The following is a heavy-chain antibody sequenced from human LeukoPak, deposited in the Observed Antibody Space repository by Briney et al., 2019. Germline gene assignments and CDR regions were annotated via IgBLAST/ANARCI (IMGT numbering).Heavy chain of an antibody. V-gene: IGHV1-46*01. J-gene: IGHJ4*02. Sequence: ASVKVSCKASGYSFTTYKMHWVRQAPGQGLDWMGIIDPNDGSTGQAQKFQGRIIKTRDTSTSTFYMELSSLRSEDTALYYCVRDNRNWSFDYWGQGSLVTVSS. CDR2: IDPNDGST. D-gene: IGHD1-1*01. CDR1: GYSFTTYK. CDR3: VRDNRNWSFDY.